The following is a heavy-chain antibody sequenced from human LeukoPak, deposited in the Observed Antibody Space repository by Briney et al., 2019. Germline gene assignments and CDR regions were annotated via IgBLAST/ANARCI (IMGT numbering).Heavy chain of an antibody. V-gene: IGHV1-8*01. CDR1: GYTFTSYD. Sequence: ASVKVSCKASGYTFTSYDIDWVRQATGQGLEWMGWMNPNSGNTGYAQKFQGRVTMTRSTSINTAYMELNSLTSEGTAVYYCARSSVGARRRIDYWGQGSLVTVSS. D-gene: IGHD1-26*01. CDR3: ARSSVGARRRIDY. CDR2: MNPNSGNT. J-gene: IGHJ4*02.